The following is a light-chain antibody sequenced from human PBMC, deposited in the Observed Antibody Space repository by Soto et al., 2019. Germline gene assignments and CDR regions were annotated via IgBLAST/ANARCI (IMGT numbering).Light chain of an antibody. CDR3: SSFTSRSTVL. CDR1: SSDIGGYNY. V-gene: IGLV2-14*01. J-gene: IGLJ2*01. Sequence: QSALTQPASVSGSPGQSITISCTGTSSDIGGYNYVSWYQQHPGKAPKLMIYYVSNRPSGVSNRFSGSKSGNTASLTISGLQAEDEADYYCSSFTSRSTVLFGGGTQLTVL. CDR2: YVS.